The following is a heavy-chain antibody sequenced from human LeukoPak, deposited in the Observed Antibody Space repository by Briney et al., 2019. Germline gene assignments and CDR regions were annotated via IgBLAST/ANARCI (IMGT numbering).Heavy chain of an antibody. CDR1: GFTFSSYG. CDR2: IRYDGSNK. J-gene: IGHJ4*02. Sequence: GGSLRLSCAASGFTFSSYGMHRVRQAPGKGLEWVAFIRYDGSNKYYADSVKGRFTISRDNSKNTLYLQMNSLRAEDTAVYYCAKVLKNLVGLENLFDYWGQGTLVTVSS. CDR3: AKVLKNLVGLENLFDY. V-gene: IGHV3-30*02. D-gene: IGHD1-26*01.